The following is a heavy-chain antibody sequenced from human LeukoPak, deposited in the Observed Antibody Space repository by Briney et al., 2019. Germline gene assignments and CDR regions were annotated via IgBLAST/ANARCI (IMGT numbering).Heavy chain of an antibody. CDR3: AREGRYDILTAYYPLNN. Sequence: GGSLRLSCAASGFTVSSNFMSWVRLAPRRGLECVSVIYIDGKTFYAESVKGRFTISRDNSKNTLYLQMNSLRPEDTAVYYCAREGRYDILTAYYPLNNWGQGARVTVSS. J-gene: IGHJ4*02. CDR1: GFTVSSNF. V-gene: IGHV3-66*02. CDR2: IYIDGKT. D-gene: IGHD3-9*01.